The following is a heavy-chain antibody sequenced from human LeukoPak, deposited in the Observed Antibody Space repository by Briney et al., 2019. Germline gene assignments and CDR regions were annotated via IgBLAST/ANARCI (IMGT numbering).Heavy chain of an antibody. J-gene: IGHJ6*03. V-gene: IGHV4-39*07. Sequence: PSETLSLTCTVSGGSISSSSYYWGWIRQPPGKGLEWIGSIYYSGSTNYNPSLKSRVTISVDTPKNQFSLKLSSVTAADTAVYYCARAESGYSYGYGSYYYYMDVWGKGTTVTVSS. CDR1: GGSISSSSYY. CDR2: IYYSGST. CDR3: ARAESGYSYGYGSYYYYMDV. D-gene: IGHD5-18*01.